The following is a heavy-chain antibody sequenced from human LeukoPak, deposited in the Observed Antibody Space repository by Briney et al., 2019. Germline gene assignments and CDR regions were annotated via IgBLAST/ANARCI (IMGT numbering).Heavy chain of an antibody. V-gene: IGHV3-21*04. D-gene: IGHD2-8*01. Sequence: PLGSLRLSCAASRFTLSRYSMNWVRPSPRTWVEWVSSISSSSSYIYYADSGKGRFTIPRDHSKNTVDLQMYRLRAAETAVYYCARWFYRSCGTNGCNDEYFDFWGQGTLVTVSS. CDR1: RFTLSRYS. CDR3: ARWFYRSCGTNGCNDEYFDF. CDR2: ISSSSSYI. J-gene: IGHJ4*02.